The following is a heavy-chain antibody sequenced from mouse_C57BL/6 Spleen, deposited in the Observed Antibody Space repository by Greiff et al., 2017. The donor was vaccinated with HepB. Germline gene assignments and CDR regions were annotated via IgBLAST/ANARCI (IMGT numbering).Heavy chain of an antibody. D-gene: IGHD2-12*01. J-gene: IGHJ3*01. Sequence: VQLQQSGPELVKPGASVKMSCTASGYTFTDYNMHWVKQSHGKSLEWIGYINPNNGGTSYNQKFKGKATLTVNKSSSTAYMELRSLTSEDAAVYYCARGMSDDAWFAYWGQGTLVTVSA. CDR1: GYTFTDYN. CDR2: INPNNGGT. CDR3: ARGMSDDAWFAY. V-gene: IGHV1-22*01.